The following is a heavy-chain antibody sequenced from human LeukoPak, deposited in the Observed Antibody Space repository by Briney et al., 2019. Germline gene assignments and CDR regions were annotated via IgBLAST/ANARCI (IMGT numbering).Heavy chain of an antibody. J-gene: IGHJ4*02. Sequence: ASVKVSCKASGYTFTGYYMHWVRQAPGQGLEWMGWINPNSGGTNYAQKFQGRVTMTRDTSISTAYMELSRLRSGDTAVHYCARAGYSSSWFLIGVGWGQGTLVTVSS. CDR1: GYTFTGYY. D-gene: IGHD6-13*01. CDR2: INPNSGGT. CDR3: ARAGYSSSWFLIGVG. V-gene: IGHV1-2*02.